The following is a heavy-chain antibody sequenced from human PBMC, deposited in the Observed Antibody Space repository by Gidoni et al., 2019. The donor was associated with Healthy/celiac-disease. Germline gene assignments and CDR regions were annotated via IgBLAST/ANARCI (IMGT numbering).Heavy chain of an antibody. CDR3: VWGMDVVVAATPFDY. CDR2: IIPIFGTA. Sequence: HVQLVQSGAEVKKPGSSVKVSCKASGGTCSSYAISGVRQAPGQGLEWMGGIIPIFGTANYAQKFQGRVTITADESTSTAYMELSSLRSEDTAVYYCVWGMDVVVAATPFDYWGQGTLVTVSS. CDR1: GGTCSSYA. D-gene: IGHD2-15*01. V-gene: IGHV1-69*01. J-gene: IGHJ4*02.